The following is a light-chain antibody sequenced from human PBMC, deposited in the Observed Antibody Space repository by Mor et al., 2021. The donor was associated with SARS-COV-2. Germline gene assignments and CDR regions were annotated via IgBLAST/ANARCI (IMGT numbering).Light chain of an antibody. J-gene: IGKJ1*01. CDR3: QPYYTSPQT. CDR2: WAS. CDR1: PPILYTSNKKNH. V-gene: IGKV4-1*01. Sequence: AITCKASPPILYTSNKKNHLAWYQQKPGQPPKLLISWASTREFGVPDRFSGSGSGTDYTLTISSPQAEEVAVSSSQPYYTSPQTFG.